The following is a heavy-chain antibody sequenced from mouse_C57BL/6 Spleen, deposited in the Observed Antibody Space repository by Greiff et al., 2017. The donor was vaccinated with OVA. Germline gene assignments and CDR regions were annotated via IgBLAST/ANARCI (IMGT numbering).Heavy chain of an antibody. J-gene: IGHJ1*03. CDR1: GFTFSDFY. CDR3: ARESPYYYGSSYWYFDV. V-gene: IGHV7-1*01. Sequence: EVQLVESGGGLVQSGRSLRLSCATSGFTFSDFYMEWVRQAPGKGLEWIAASRNKANDYTTEYSASVKGRFIVSRDTSQSILYLQMNALRAEDTAIYYCARESPYYYGSSYWYFDVWGTGTTVTVSS. D-gene: IGHD1-1*01. CDR2: SRNKANDYTT.